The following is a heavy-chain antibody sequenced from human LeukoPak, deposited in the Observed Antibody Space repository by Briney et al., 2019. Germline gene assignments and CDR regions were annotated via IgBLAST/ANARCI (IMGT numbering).Heavy chain of an antibody. J-gene: IGHJ4*02. CDR3: ARQYDSSGSIDY. CDR2: IYYSGST. V-gene: IGHV4-31*03. Sequence: PSQTLSLTCTVSGGSISSGGYYWSWIRQHPGKGLEWIGYIYYSGSTNYNPSLKSRVTISVDTSKNQFSLKLSSVTAADTAVYYCARQYDSSGSIDYWGPGTLVTVSS. CDR1: GGSISSGGYY. D-gene: IGHD3-22*01.